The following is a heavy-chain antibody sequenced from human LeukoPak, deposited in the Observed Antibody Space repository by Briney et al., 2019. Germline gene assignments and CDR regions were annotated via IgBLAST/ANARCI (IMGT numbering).Heavy chain of an antibody. CDR2: IIPILGIA. CDR1: GGTFISYA. V-gene: IGHV1-69*04. J-gene: IGHJ3*02. D-gene: IGHD2-2*01. CDR3: ARASQGYCSSTSCYAFDI. Sequence: SVKVSCKASGGTFISYAISWVRQAPGQGLEWMGRIIPILGIANYAQKFQGRVTITADKSTSTAYMELSSLRSEDTAVYYCARASQGYCSSTSCYAFDIWGQGTMVTVSS.